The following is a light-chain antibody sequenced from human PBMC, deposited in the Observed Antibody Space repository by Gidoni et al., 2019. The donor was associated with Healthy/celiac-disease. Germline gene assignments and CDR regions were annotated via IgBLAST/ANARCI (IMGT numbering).Light chain of an antibody. V-gene: IGLV3-1*01. Sequence: SYELTQPPSVSVSPGQTSSITCSGDQLGDKYACWYQQKPGQSPVLVIYQDSKRPSGIPERFSGSNSGNTATLTISGTQAMDEADYYCQAWDSSLYVFGTGTKVTV. CDR1: QLGDKY. J-gene: IGLJ1*01. CDR3: QAWDSSLYV. CDR2: QDS.